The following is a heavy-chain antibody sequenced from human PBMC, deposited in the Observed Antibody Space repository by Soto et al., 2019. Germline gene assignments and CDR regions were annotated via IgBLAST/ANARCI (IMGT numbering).Heavy chain of an antibody. CDR2: IYYSGST. CDR1: GGSISSYY. V-gene: IGHV4-59*01. D-gene: IGHD3-10*01. Sequence: KTSETLSLTCTVSGGSISSYYWSWIRQPPGKGLEWIGYIYYSGSTNYNPSLKSRVTISVDTSKNQFSLKLSSVTAADTAVYYCARDRPVRGALYYYYGMDVWGQGTTVTVSS. CDR3: ARDRPVRGALYYYYGMDV. J-gene: IGHJ6*02.